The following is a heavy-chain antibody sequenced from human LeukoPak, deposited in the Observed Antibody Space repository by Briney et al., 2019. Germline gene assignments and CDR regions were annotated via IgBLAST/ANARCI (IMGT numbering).Heavy chain of an antibody. V-gene: IGHV4-34*01. CDR3: ARDRSLGYYGMDV. Sequence: SETLSPTCAVYGGSFSGYYWSWIRQPPGKGLEWIGEINHSGSTNYNPSLKSRVTISVDTSKNQFSLKLSSVTAAGTAVYYCARDRSLGYYGMDVWSQGTTVTVSS. D-gene: IGHD3-10*01. J-gene: IGHJ6*02. CDR1: GGSFSGYY. CDR2: INHSGST.